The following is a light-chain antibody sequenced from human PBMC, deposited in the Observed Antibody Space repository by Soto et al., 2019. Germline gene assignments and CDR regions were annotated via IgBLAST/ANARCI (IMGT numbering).Light chain of an antibody. Sequence: EIVLTQSPDTLSLSPGERGTLSCRASQTIGDNDLAWYQHKPGQAPRLLIYGASSRATGIPDRFSGSGSGTDFTLTISRLEPADFAVYYCQQYGSSPHFGGGTKVDIK. CDR3: QQYGSSPH. V-gene: IGKV3-20*01. J-gene: IGKJ4*01. CDR1: QTIGDND. CDR2: GAS.